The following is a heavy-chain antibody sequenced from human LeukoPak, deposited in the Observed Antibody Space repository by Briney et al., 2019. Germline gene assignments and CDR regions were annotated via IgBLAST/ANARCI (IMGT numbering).Heavy chain of an antibody. J-gene: IGHJ4*02. CDR2: IYTSGST. V-gene: IGHV4-61*02. D-gene: IGHD3-9*01. CDR3: ARYFESMYYFDY. Sequence: PSETLSLTCTVSGGSISSGSYYWSWIRQPAGKGLEWIGRIYTSGSTNYNPSLKSRVTISVDTSKNQFSLKLSSVTAADTAVYYCARYFESMYYFDYWGQGTLVTVSS. CDR1: GGSISSGSYY.